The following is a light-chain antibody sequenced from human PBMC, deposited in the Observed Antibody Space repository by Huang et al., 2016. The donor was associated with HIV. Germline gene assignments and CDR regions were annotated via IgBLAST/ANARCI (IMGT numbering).Light chain of an antibody. CDR1: QDITNS. V-gene: IGKV1-NL1*01. CDR3: QQYYSPPRT. Sequence: DIQMTQSPSSLSASVGDRITITCRASQDITNSLAWYQQKSGKAPNLLLYAASTLESGVPSRFSGSGSGADYTLNISSLQPEDYASYYCQQYYSPPRTFGQGTKVEIK. CDR2: AAS. J-gene: IGKJ1*01.